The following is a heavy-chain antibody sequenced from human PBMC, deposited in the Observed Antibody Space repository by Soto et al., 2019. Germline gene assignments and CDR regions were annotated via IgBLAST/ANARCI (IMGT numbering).Heavy chain of an antibody. J-gene: IGHJ4*02. CDR3: ARRGYCTNGVCYYFDD. CDR2: INHSGST. D-gene: IGHD2-8*01. Sequence: SETLSLTCAVYGGSFSGYYWSWIRQPPGKGLEWIGEINHSGSTNYNPSLKSRVTISVDTSKNQFSLKLSSVTAADTAVYYCARRGYCTNGVCYYFDDWGQGTLVTVSS. V-gene: IGHV4-34*01. CDR1: GGSFSGYY.